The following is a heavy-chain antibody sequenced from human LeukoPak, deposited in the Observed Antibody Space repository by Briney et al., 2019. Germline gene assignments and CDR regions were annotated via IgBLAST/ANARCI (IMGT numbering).Heavy chain of an antibody. V-gene: IGHV4-34*01. CDR1: GGSFSGYY. D-gene: IGHD6-6*01. CDR3: ARARRSRSSIAARLVDY. J-gene: IGHJ4*02. CDR2: INHSGST. Sequence: SETLSLTCAVYGGSFSGYYWSWIRKPPGKGLEWIGEINHSGSTNYNPSLKSRVTISVDTSKNQFSLKLSSVTAADTAVYYCARARRSRSSIAARLVDYWGQGTLVTVSS.